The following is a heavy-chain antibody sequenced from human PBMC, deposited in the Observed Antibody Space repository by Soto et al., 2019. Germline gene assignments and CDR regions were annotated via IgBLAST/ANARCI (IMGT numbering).Heavy chain of an antibody. CDR3: ARDTAGGYDFWSGYSSYYYYGMDV. CDR1: GGSVSSGSYY. Sequence: SETLSLTCTVSGGSVSSGSYYWSWIRQPPGKGLEWIGYIYYSESTNYNPSLKSRVTISVDTSKNQFPLKLSSVTAADTAVYYCARDTAGGYDFWSGYSSYYYYGMDVWGQGTTVTVS. D-gene: IGHD3-3*01. CDR2: IYYSEST. J-gene: IGHJ6*02. V-gene: IGHV4-61*01.